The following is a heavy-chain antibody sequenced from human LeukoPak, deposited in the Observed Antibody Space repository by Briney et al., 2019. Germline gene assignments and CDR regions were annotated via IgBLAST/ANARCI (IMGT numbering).Heavy chain of an antibody. CDR2: ISGSGSSI. J-gene: IGHJ6*02. V-gene: IGHV3-23*01. CDR3: ARRPHAFDYGMDV. CDR1: GFTFSSYA. Sequence: GGSLRLSCAASGFTFSSYAMSWVRQAPGKGLECVSGISGSGSSINYVDSVKGRYTISRDNSKNTLYLQINSLRAEDTAVYYCARRPHAFDYGMDVWGQGTTVTVSS.